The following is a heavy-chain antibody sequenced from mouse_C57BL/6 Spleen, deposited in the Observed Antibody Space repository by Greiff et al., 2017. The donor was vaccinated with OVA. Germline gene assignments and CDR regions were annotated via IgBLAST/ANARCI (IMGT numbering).Heavy chain of an antibody. Sequence: VKLQESGPELVKPGASVKLSCKASGYTFTSYDINWVKQRPGQGLEWIGWIYPRDGSTKYNEKFKGKATLTVDTSSSTAYMELHSLTSEDSAVYFCASDYDGYSAWFAYWGQGTLVTVSA. CDR2: IYPRDGST. CDR1: GYTFTSYD. J-gene: IGHJ3*01. CDR3: ASDYDGYSAWFAY. D-gene: IGHD2-3*01. V-gene: IGHV1-85*01.